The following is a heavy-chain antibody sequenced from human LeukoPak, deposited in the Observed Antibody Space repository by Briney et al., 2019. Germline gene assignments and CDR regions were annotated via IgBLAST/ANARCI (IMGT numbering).Heavy chain of an antibody. J-gene: IGHJ4*02. Sequence: GASLRVSCAASGFTFSSNAMSCVRQAQGKGLEWVSAISGSGGSTYYADSVKGRFTISRDNSKNTLYLQMNSLRAEDTAVYYCASPTISGSYYPGRDSWGQGTLVTVSS. V-gene: IGHV3-23*01. D-gene: IGHD1-26*01. CDR1: GFTFSSNA. CDR2: ISGSGGST. CDR3: ASPTISGSYYPGRDS.